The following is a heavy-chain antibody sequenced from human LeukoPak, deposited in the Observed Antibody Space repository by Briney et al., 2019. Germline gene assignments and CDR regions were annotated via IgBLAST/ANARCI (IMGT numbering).Heavy chain of an antibody. CDR2: IGQDGTET. J-gene: IGHJ4*02. CDR1: GISFGSYW. CDR3: AIPSSYEGIRYYHAY. Sequence: GGSLRLSCAASGISFGSYWVTWVRQAPGKGLEWVANIGQDGTETVYVGSVKGRFTISRDNARKLLFLQMNSLRADDTALYNCAIPSSYEGIRYYHAYWAKETRVSVSS. D-gene: IGHD3-22*01. V-gene: IGHV3-7*01.